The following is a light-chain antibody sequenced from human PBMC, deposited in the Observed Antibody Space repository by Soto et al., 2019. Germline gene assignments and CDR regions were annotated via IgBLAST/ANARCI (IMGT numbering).Light chain of an antibody. CDR1: QGISRY. J-gene: IGKJ1*01. CDR3: QQTYNAPRT. V-gene: IGKV1-27*01. CDR2: SAS. Sequence: DIPLTPSPSSLSASVGDRVTITCRVSQGISRYLNWYRPKPGKVPKLLISSASNLQSGVPSRFSGSGSGTDFTLTIRSLQPEDVATYYGQQTYNAPRTFGQGTKVEIK.